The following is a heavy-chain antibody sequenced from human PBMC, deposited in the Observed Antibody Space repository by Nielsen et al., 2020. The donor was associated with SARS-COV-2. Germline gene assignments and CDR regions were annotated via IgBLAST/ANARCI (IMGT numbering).Heavy chain of an antibody. CDR3: AREGQVTIFGVVITSEYYGMDV. CDR2: ISSNGGST. D-gene: IGHD3-3*01. Sequence: VRQAPGKGLEYVSAISSNGGSTYYADSVKGRFTISRDNSKNTLYLQMSSLRAEDTAVYYCAREGQVTIFGVVITSEYYGMDVWGQGTTVTVSS. J-gene: IGHJ6*02. V-gene: IGHV3-64D*06.